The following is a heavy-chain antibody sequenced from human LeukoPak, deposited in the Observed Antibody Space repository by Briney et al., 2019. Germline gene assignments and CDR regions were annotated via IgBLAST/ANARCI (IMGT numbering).Heavy chain of an antibody. J-gene: IGHJ4*02. CDR3: AREHSSSWCFDF. CDR2: ISSSSSYI. V-gene: IGHV3-21*01. D-gene: IGHD6-13*01. CDR1: GFTFSSYS. Sequence: GGSLRLSCAASGFTFSSYSMNWVRQAPGRGLEWVSSISSSSSYIYYADSVKGRFTISRDIAKNSLYLQMNSLRAEDTAVYYCAREHSSSWCFDFWGQGTQVTVSS.